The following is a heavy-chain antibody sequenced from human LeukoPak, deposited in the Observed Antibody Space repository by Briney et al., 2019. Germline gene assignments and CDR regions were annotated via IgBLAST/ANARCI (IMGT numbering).Heavy chain of an antibody. D-gene: IGHD2-2*01. CDR3: AKGGYCSSTSCYVGWFDP. J-gene: IGHJ5*02. Sequence: GGSLRLSCASSGLTFSRYVMNWLRQAPGRGLDGVSVISGGGGSTYYAESVKGRFNISRDNSKNTLFLPMNSLRAEDTAVYYCAKGGYCSSTSCYVGWFDPWGQGTLVTVSS. CDR2: ISGGGGST. V-gene: IGHV3-23*01. CDR1: GLTFSRYV.